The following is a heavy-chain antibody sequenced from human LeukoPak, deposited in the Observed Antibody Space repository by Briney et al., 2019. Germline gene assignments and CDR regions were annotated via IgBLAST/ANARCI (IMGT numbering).Heavy chain of an antibody. J-gene: IGHJ4*02. D-gene: IGHD3-22*01. V-gene: IGHV3-23*01. CDR3: AKDYYYDSSGYYSGLDDY. CDR2: ISARGGST. Sequence: GGSLGLSCAASGFTFSSYAMSWVRQAPGKGLEWVSAISARGGSTYYADSVKGRFSISRDNSKNTLYLQMNSLRAEDTAVYYCAKDYYYDSSGYYSGLDDYWGQGTLVTVSS. CDR1: GFTFSSYA.